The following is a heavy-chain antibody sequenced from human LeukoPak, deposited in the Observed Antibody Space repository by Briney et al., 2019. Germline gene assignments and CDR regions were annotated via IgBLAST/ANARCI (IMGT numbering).Heavy chain of an antibody. J-gene: IGHJ4*02. Sequence: GGSLRLSCAASGFTFSNYWMSWVRQAPGKGLEWVANIKLDGSEKDYVDSVKGRFTISRDNAKNSLYLQMNSLRGDDTAVYYCATVAGDCSGGRCYLLRFDYWGQGTLVSVSS. D-gene: IGHD2-15*01. CDR2: IKLDGSEK. CDR3: ATVAGDCSGGRCYLLRFDY. V-gene: IGHV3-7*01. CDR1: GFTFSNYW.